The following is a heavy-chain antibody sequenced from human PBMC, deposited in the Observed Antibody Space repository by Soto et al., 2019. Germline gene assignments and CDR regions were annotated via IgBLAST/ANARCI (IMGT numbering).Heavy chain of an antibody. CDR3: ARGDREDIAVVVGARPGEYGVDV. CDR1: GFTFRIYA. Sequence: VSVGGVVQPGRSLRLSCAASGFTFRIYAMHWVRQAPGKGLECVAVISYDGSNKFYRDSVKGRFTISRDNSKNTLYLQINSLRYEDTALYYCARGDREDIAVVVGARPGEYGVDVWGQGTTVTVSS. D-gene: IGHD2-15*01. J-gene: IGHJ6*02. V-gene: IGHV3-30-3*01. CDR2: ISYDGSNK.